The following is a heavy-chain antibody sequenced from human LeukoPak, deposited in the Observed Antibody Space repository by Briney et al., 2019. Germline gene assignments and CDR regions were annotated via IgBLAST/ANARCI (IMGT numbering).Heavy chain of an antibody. V-gene: IGHV3-7*01. CDR2: INQDGSEI. CDR1: GFPFTSYW. J-gene: IGHJ4*02. Sequence: GGSLRLSCAGSGFPFTSYWMNWVRQSPGKGLEWVANINQDGSEIYYADSVKGRFTLSRDNAENSVYLQMNNLRAEETAVYYCATLNWENLDFWGRGTQVTVSS. D-gene: IGHD1-1*01. CDR3: ATLNWENLDF.